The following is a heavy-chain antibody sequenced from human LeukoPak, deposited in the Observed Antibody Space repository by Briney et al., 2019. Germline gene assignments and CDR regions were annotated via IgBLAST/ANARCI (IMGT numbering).Heavy chain of an antibody. J-gene: IGHJ4*02. CDR3: AKDIGGYEGDYFDF. CDR1: GFTFSSYG. CDR2: ISYDGSNK. V-gene: IGHV3-30*18. D-gene: IGHD5-12*01. Sequence: GGSLRLSCAASGFTFSSYGMHWVRQAPGKGLEWVAVISYDGSNKYYADSVKGRFTISRDNSKNTLYLQMNSLRAEDTAVYYCAKDIGGYEGDYFDFWGQGTLVTVSS.